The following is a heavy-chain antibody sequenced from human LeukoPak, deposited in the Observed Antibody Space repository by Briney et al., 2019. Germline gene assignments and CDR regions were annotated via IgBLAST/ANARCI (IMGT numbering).Heavy chain of an antibody. D-gene: IGHD6-6*01. CDR1: GFTFSTYW. Sequence: GGSLRLSCAASGFTFSTYWMHWIRQAPGKGLVWVSRVSSDGSNTNYADSVKRRFTISRDNAKNTLYLQMNSLRAEDTAVYYCAREGRLVQSGGLDSWGQGTLVTVSS. CDR2: VSSDGSNT. J-gene: IGHJ4*02. V-gene: IGHV3-74*01. CDR3: AREGRLVQSGGLDS.